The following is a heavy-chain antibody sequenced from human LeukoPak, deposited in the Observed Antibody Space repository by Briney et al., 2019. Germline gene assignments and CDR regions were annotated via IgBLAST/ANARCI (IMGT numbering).Heavy chain of an antibody. CDR3: TTYCSSTSCYTDYYYYMDV. CDR1: GFTFSNAW. V-gene: IGHV3-15*01. D-gene: IGHD2-2*02. J-gene: IGHJ6*03. CDR2: LKSKTDGGTT. Sequence: RSGGSLRLSCAASGFTFSNAWMSWVRQAPGKRLEWVGRLKSKTDGGTTDYAAPVKGRFTISRDDSKNTLYLQMNSLKTEDTAVYYCTTYCSSTSCYTDYYYYMDVWGKGTTVTVSS.